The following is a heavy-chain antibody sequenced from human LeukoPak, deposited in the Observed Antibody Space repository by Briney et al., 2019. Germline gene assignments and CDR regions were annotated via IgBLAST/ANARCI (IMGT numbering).Heavy chain of an antibody. CDR1: GGSISSYY. Sequence: SETLSLTCTVSGGSISSYYWSWIRQPPGKGLEWIGYIYYSGSTNYNPSLKSRVTISVDTSKNQFSLKLSSVTAADTAVYYCARVRGYGYFDYWGQGTLVTVSS. D-gene: IGHD1-1*01. CDR3: ARVRGYGYFDY. V-gene: IGHV4-59*01. J-gene: IGHJ4*02. CDR2: IYYSGST.